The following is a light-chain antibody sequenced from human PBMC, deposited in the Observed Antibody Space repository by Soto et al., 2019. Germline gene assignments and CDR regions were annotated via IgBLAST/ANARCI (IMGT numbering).Light chain of an antibody. J-gene: IGLJ1*01. V-gene: IGLV4-69*01. CDR1: SGHTRYG. CDR3: QTWGTGIRV. CDR2: LNSDGSH. Sequence: QPVLTQSPSASASLGASVKLTCTLSSGHTRYGIAWHQQQPEKGPRYLMKLNSDGSHTKGDGIPDRFSGSSSGADHYLTISSLQSEDEADYYCQTWGTGIRVFGTGTKVTVL.